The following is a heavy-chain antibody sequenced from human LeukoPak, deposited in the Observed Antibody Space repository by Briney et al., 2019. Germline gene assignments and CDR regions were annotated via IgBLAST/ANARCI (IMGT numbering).Heavy chain of an antibody. J-gene: IGHJ4*02. V-gene: IGHV3-21*01. Sequence: GGSLRLSCAASGFTFRSYTMNWVRQAPGKGLEWVSSISSSSSYIYYADSVKGRFTISRDNAKNSLYLQMNSLRAEDTAVYYCARVVGVGATTIDYWGQGTLVTVSS. D-gene: IGHD1-26*01. CDR2: ISSSSSYI. CDR3: ARVVGVGATTIDY. CDR1: GFTFRSYT.